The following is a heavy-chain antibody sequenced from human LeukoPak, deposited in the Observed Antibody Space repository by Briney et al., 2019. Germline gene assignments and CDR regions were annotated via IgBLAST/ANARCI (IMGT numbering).Heavy chain of an antibody. D-gene: IGHD1-26*01. J-gene: IGHJ4*02. CDR1: GYTFTSYG. CDR3: AREVSGSWQEYDY. CDR2: INPSGGST. V-gene: IGHV1-46*01. Sequence: ASVKVSCKASGYTFTSYGISWVRQAPGQGLEWMGIINPSGGSTSYAQKFQGRVTMTRDMSTSTVYMELSSLRSEDTAVYYCAREVSGSWQEYDYWGQGTLVTVSS.